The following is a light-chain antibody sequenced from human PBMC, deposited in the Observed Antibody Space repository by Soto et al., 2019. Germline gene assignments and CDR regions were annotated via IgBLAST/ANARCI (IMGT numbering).Light chain of an antibody. J-gene: IGKJ1*01. CDR3: QQFDGSLWT. CDR2: GAS. Sequence: EIVLTQSPATLSFSPGERSTLSCMASQSVTNSLAWYQQKPGQAPRLLMYGASSRATGIPDRFSGSGSGTDFTLTISRLEPEDFAVYCCQQFDGSLWTFGQGTKVDIK. V-gene: IGKV3-20*01. CDR1: QSVTNS.